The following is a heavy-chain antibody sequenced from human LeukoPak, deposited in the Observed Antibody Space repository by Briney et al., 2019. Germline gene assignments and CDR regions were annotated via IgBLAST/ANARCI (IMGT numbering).Heavy chain of an antibody. CDR1: GFTFRSYG. Sequence: GGSLRLSCAASGFTFRSYGMSWVRQAPGKGLEWVANIKQDGSEKYYVDSVKGRFTISRDNAKNSLYLQMNSLRAEDTAVYYCARARLESTDAFDIWGQGTVVTVSS. V-gene: IGHV3-7*01. J-gene: IGHJ3*02. CDR3: ARARLESTDAFDI. CDR2: IKQDGSEK. D-gene: IGHD3-3*01.